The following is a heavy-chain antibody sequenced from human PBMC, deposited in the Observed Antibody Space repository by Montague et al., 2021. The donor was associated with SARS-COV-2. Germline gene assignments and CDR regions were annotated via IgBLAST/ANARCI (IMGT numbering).Heavy chain of an antibody. J-gene: IGHJ3*02. D-gene: IGHD1-7*01. V-gene: IGHV6-1*01. CDR3: ARGWNYALDI. Sequence: CAISGDSVSRHNPAWNWIRQSPSRGLEWLGRTYYGSSWNTDYAVSVKSLITISPDTSKNQFSLHLNSVTPEDTAVYYCARGWNYALDIWSQGTMVTVSS. CDR1: GDSVSRHNPA. CDR2: TYYGSSWNT.